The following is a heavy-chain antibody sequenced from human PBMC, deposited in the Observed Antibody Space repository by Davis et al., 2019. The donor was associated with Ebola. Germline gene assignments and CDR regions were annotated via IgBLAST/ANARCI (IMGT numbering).Heavy chain of an antibody. CDR3: ATLAGTTLWYFDY. J-gene: IGHJ4*02. D-gene: IGHD1-7*01. V-gene: IGHV1-24*01. Sequence: SVKVSCKISGYTLTESSMHWVRQAPGKGLEWMGGFDPEVGETIYAQIFQGRVTMTEDTSTDTAYMELSSLRSDDTAVYYCATLAGTTLWYFDYWGQGTLVTVSS. CDR2: FDPEVGET. CDR1: GYTLTESS.